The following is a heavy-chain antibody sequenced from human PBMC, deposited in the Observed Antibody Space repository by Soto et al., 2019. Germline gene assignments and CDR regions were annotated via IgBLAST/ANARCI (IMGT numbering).Heavy chain of an antibody. V-gene: IGHV4-61*01. D-gene: IGHD4-17*01. CDR3: ARGATVTQYDY. CDR1: GVSVSSGWFY. CDR2: GSNSGTT. J-gene: IGHJ4*02. Sequence: QVQLQESGPGLVKPSETLSLTCSVSGVSVSSGWFYWAWIRQPPGKGLEWIGFGSNSGTTNYKPSLQSRVTISVDTSRSQISLKVNSLTAADTAVYYCARGATVTQYDYWGQGTQVTVSS.